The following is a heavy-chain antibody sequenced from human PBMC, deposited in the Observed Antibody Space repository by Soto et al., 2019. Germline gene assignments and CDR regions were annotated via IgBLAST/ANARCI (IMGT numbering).Heavy chain of an antibody. Sequence: PSETLSLTCTVSVASISSSYWSWIRQSPGKGLEWIGYVYYSGSTNYNPSLKSRVTISVDTSKNQFSLQLSSVTAADTAVYYCARGYYDSSGQSNTFDIWGQGTMVTVSS. V-gene: IGHV4-59*01. CDR1: VASISSSY. D-gene: IGHD3-22*01. CDR2: VYYSGST. J-gene: IGHJ3*02. CDR3: ARGYYDSSGQSNTFDI.